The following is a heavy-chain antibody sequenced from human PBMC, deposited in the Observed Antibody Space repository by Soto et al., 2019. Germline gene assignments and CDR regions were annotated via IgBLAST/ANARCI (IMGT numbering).Heavy chain of an antibody. V-gene: IGHV4-61*01. Sequence: SETLSLTCPVADGSVTRPNDYWSWIRQPPGKGLEWIGYFYYSGSINYNPSLKSRVSISGDTSKNQLSLRLRSVTSEDTAVYYCARGRVEVVPAAILTWGQGTLVTV. CDR1: DGSVTRPNDY. CDR3: ARGRVEVVPAAILT. D-gene: IGHD2-2*01. CDR2: FYYSGSI. J-gene: IGHJ5*02.